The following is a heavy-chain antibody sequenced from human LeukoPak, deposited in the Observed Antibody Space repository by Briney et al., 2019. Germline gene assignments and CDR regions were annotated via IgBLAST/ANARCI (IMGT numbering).Heavy chain of an antibody. D-gene: IGHD6-13*01. V-gene: IGHV3-23*01. CDR3: AKATAIAAAGDY. Sequence: QPGGSLRLSCTASGFTFSNYAMSWVRQAPGKGLEWVSTMSDNGGSSYYADSVRGRFTISRDNSKNTLYLQMNSLRAEDTAVYYCAKATAIAAAGDYWGQGTLVTVSS. CDR1: GFTFSNYA. CDR2: MSDNGGSS. J-gene: IGHJ4*02.